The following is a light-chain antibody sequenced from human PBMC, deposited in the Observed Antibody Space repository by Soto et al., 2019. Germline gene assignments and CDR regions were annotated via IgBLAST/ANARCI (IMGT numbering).Light chain of an antibody. V-gene: IGLV2-14*03. J-gene: IGLJ1*01. CDR2: DVN. CDR3: CAYSTSGTLV. Sequence: QSVLTQPASVSGSPGQSITFSCTGTSSDVGSYDYVSWHQQHPGKAPKLIIYDVNNRPSGVPSRFSGSKSGNTASLIISGLQTEDEADYYCCAYSTSGTLVFGTGTKLTVL. CDR1: SSDVGSYDY.